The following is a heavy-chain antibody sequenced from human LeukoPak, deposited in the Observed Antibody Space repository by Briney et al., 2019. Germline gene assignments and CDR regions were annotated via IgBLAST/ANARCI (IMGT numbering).Heavy chain of an antibody. D-gene: IGHD2-21*02. V-gene: IGHV6-1*01. CDR2: TYYRSKWYT. J-gene: IGHJ4*02. CDR1: GDTFSSNSAA. Sequence: SSQTLSLTCALSGDTFSSNSAAWNWIRQSPSRGLEWLGRTYYRSKWYTDYAVSVKSRITIFPDTSKNQFSLQLNSVTPEDTAVYYCARSVLTAIEYWGQGTLVTVSS. CDR3: ARSVLTAIEY.